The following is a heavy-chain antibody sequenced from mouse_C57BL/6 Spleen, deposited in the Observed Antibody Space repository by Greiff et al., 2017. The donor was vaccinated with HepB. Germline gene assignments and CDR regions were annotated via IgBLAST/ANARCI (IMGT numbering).Heavy chain of an antibody. Sequence: QVQLQQSGPGLVAPSQSLSITCTVSGFSLTSYGVHWVRQPPGKGLEWLVVIWSDGSTTYNSALKSRLSISKDNSKSQVFLKMNSLQTDDTAMYYCASTAQGDYYAMDYWGQGTSVTVSS. D-gene: IGHD3-2*02. CDR1: GFSLTSYG. CDR2: IWSDGST. V-gene: IGHV2-6*03. CDR3: ASTAQGDYYAMDY. J-gene: IGHJ4*01.